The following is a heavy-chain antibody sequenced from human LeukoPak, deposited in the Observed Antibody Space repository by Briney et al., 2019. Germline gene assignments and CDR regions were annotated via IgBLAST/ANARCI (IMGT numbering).Heavy chain of an antibody. Sequence: PGGALRLPCAASGFTFSRYWMNWARQAPGTGLEWVASINHNGNVNYYVDSVKGRFTISRDNAKNSLYLQMSNLRAEDTAVYFCARGGGLDVWGQGTTVTVSS. CDR1: GFTFSRYW. CDR3: ARGGGLDV. V-gene: IGHV3-7*03. J-gene: IGHJ6*02. D-gene: IGHD3-16*01. CDR2: INHNGNVN.